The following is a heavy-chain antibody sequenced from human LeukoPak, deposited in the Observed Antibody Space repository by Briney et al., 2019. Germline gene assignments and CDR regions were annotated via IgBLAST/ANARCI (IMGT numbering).Heavy chain of an antibody. CDR3: AVGFYIAVAGTWGFDY. Sequence: VASVKVSCKASGYTFTSYGISWVRQAPGQGLEWMGGIIPIFGTANYAQKFQGRVTITTDESTSTAYMELSSLRSEDTAVYYCAVGFYIAVAGTWGFDYWGQGTLVTVSS. CDR1: GYTFTSYG. J-gene: IGHJ4*02. V-gene: IGHV1-69*05. CDR2: IIPIFGTA. D-gene: IGHD6-19*01.